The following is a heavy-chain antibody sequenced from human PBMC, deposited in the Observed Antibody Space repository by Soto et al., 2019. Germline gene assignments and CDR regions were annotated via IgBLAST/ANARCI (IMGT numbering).Heavy chain of an antibody. V-gene: IGHV3-30-3*01. CDR1: GFTFSSYA. CDR3: AREYSSSATHHKFYYFYYYGMDV. CDR2: ISYDGSNK. J-gene: IGHJ6*02. D-gene: IGHD6-6*01. Sequence: QVQLVESGGGVVQPGRSLSLSCAASGFTFSSYAMHWVRQAPGKGLEWVAVISYDGSNKYYADSVKGRCTISRDNSTNTLYLQMNSLRAEDTAVYYCAREYSSSATHHKFYYFYYYGMDVWGQGTTVTVSS.